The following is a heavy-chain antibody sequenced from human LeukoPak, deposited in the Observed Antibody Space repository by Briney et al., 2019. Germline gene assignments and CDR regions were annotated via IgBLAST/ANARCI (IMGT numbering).Heavy chain of an antibody. Sequence: GGALRLSCAASGVTFNDYYMSWVRQAPGKGREGGSYISSSGITIYSATPVKGRFTISRDNAKNSLYLQMNSLRAEDTAVYYCARFPGFRVVPARPYYMDVWGKGTPVTVSS. CDR1: GVTFNDYY. J-gene: IGHJ6*03. D-gene: IGHD2-2*01. CDR2: ISSSGITI. CDR3: ARFPGFRVVPARPYYMDV. V-gene: IGHV3-11*04.